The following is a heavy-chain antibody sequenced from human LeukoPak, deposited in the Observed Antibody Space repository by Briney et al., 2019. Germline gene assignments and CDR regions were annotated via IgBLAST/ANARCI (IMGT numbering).Heavy chain of an antibody. D-gene: IGHD2-2*01. V-gene: IGHV3-7*01. Sequence: GGSLRLSCAASGFTFSTHWMSWVRQAPGKGLEWVAKIKEDGSEKYYVDSVKGRFTISRDNAKNSLSLQMHSLRDEDTAVYYCVRDQGYCTSARCRGDAFDVWGQGSMVSVSS. CDR2: IKEDGSEK. J-gene: IGHJ3*01. CDR1: GFTFSTHW. CDR3: VRDQGYCTSARCRGDAFDV.